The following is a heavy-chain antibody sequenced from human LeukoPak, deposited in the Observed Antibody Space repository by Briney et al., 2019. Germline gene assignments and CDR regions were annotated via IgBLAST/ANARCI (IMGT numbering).Heavy chain of an antibody. CDR2: SRDKSNTYTT. V-gene: IGHV3-72*01. CDR1: GFTLSDHY. Sequence: GGSLRLSCAASGFTLSDHYIDCVRQAPGKGLEGVGRSRDKSNTYTTEYAACVKGRFTISRDDSKNSLYLQMNSLKTEDTAVYYCARLDQGELGYWGQGTLVTDSS. D-gene: IGHD2-21*01. CDR3: ARLDQGELGY. J-gene: IGHJ4*02.